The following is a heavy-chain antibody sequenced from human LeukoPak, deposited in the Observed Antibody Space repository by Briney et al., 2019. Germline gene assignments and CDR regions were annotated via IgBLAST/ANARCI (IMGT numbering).Heavy chain of an antibody. J-gene: IGHJ4*02. Sequence: SVKVSCKASGGTFISYAISWVRQAPGQGLEWMGGIIPIFGTANYAQKFQGRVTITADESTSTAYMELSSLRSEDTAVYYCASSSSSHYYFDYWGQGTLVTVSS. V-gene: IGHV1-69*13. CDR1: GGTFISYA. D-gene: IGHD6-6*01. CDR2: IIPIFGTA. CDR3: ASSSSSHYYFDY.